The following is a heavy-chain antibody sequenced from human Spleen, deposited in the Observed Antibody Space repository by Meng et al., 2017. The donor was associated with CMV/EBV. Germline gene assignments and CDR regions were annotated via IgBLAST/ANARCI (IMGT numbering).Heavy chain of an antibody. V-gene: IGHV1-2*02. J-gene: IGHJ4*02. Sequence: ASVKVSCKASGYTFTSYYMHWVRQAPGQGFEWMGWINPNSGATNYARKFQGRVTMTSDTSINTVYMELRRLRSDDTAVYYCARIPWSGYFSRYFDYWGQGTVVTVSS. D-gene: IGHD3-3*01. CDR3: ARIPWSGYFSRYFDY. CDR1: GYTFTSYY. CDR2: INPNSGAT.